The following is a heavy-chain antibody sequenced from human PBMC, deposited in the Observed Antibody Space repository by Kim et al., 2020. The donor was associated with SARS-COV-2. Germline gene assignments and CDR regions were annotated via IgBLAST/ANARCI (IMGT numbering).Heavy chain of an antibody. CDR1: GGSFSGYY. Sequence: SETLSLTCAVYGGSFSGYYWSWIRQPPGKGLEWIGEINHSGSTNYNPSLKSRVTISVDTSKNQFSLKLSSVTAADTAVYYCARGPIAAAGPGGNDYWGQGTLVTVSS. V-gene: IGHV4-34*01. D-gene: IGHD6-13*01. J-gene: IGHJ4*02. CDR3: ARGPIAAAGPGGNDY. CDR2: INHSGST.